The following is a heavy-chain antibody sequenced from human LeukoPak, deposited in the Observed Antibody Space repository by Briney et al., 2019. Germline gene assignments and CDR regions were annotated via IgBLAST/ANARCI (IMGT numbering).Heavy chain of an antibody. Sequence: PSETLSLTCTVSGGSISSYYWSWIRQPPGKGLEWIGYIYYSGSTYYNPSLKSRVTISVDTSKNQFSLKLSSVTAADTAVYYCARSPEYDFWSGSPYFDYWGQGTLVTVSS. CDR1: GGSISSYY. J-gene: IGHJ4*02. D-gene: IGHD3-3*01. CDR2: IYYSGST. V-gene: IGHV4-59*01. CDR3: ARSPEYDFWSGSPYFDY.